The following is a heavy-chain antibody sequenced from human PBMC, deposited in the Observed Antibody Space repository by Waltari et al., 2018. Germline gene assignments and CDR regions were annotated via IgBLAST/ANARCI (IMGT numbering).Heavy chain of an antibody. CDR3: ARDKEYSSSSGPYYFDY. CDR1: GYTFTGYY. Sequence: QVQLVQSGAEVKKPGASVKVSCKASGYTFTGYYMHWVRRAPGQGLEWMGWINPNSGGTNYAQKFQGRVTMTRDTSISTAYMELSRLRSDDTAVYYCARDKEYSSSSGPYYFDYWGQGTLVTVSS. D-gene: IGHD6-6*01. V-gene: IGHV1-2*02. J-gene: IGHJ4*02. CDR2: INPNSGGT.